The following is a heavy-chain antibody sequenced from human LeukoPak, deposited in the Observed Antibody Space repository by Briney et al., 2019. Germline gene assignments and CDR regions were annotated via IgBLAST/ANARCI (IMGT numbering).Heavy chain of an antibody. CDR3: VKVAKYYYGSETYYFFEH. Sequence: PGGSLRLSCAASGFTFTTYWMSWVRQLPGKGLDWVANINQDGTDKFYVDSVKGRFTISRDNDKNSLNLQMNSLITEDTGIYYCVKVAKYYYGSETYYFFEHWGQGTPVTASS. J-gene: IGHJ4*02. CDR1: GFTFTTYW. CDR2: INQDGTDK. V-gene: IGHV3-7*01. D-gene: IGHD3-10*01.